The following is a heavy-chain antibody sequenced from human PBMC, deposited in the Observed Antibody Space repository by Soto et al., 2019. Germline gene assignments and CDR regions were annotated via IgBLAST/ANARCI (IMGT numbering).Heavy chain of an antibody. Sequence: EVQLVESGGGLVKPGGSLRLSCAASGFNFTYAWMNWVRQAPGKGLEWVGRIKDKTDGGTADYAAPVKGRFAISRDDSKNTLYLQMNSLKIEDAALYYCSAGMPVDYWGLGTLVTVSS. V-gene: IGHV3-15*07. CDR1: GFNFTYAW. CDR2: IKDKTDGGTA. CDR3: SAGMPVDY. D-gene: IGHD2-2*01. J-gene: IGHJ4*02.